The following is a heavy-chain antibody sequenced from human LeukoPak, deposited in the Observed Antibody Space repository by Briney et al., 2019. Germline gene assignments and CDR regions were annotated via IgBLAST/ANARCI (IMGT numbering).Heavy chain of an antibody. CDR3: ARDPGSNWFDP. D-gene: IGHD3-10*01. CDR2: INPNSGGT. V-gene: IGHV1-2*02. CDR1: GYTFTDYN. J-gene: IGHJ5*02. Sequence: ASVKVSCKASGYTFTDYNFSWVRQAPGQGLEWMGWINPNSGGTNYAQKFQGRVTMTRDTSISTAYMELSSLISDDTAVYYCARDPGSNWFDPWGQGTLVTVSS.